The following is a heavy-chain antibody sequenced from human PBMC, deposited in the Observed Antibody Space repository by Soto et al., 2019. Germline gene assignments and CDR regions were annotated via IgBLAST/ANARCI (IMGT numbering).Heavy chain of an antibody. V-gene: IGHV3-23*01. D-gene: IGHD2-15*01. CDR3: GWRDGCSGPNCEFGARAFGY. Sequence: GGSLRLSCAASGFTFSNYDFSWVRQAPGKGLEWVSAVSSSGSSTYYADSVKGRFTISRDNPKNTLYLQMSSLSAADTAVYFCGWRDGCSGPNCEFGARAFGYWGQGNLVNVSS. CDR1: GFTFSNYD. CDR2: VSSSGSST. J-gene: IGHJ4*02.